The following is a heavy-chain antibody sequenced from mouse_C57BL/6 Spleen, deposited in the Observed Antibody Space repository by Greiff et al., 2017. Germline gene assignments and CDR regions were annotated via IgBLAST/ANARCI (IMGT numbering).Heavy chain of an antibody. CDR3: ARNWDWYFDV. CDR2: IDPSDSYT. CDR1: GYTFTSYW. J-gene: IGHJ1*03. Sequence: QVQLQQPGAELVKPGASVKLSCKASGYTFTSYWMRWVKQRPGQGLEWIGEIDPSDSYTNYNQKFKGKATLTVDTSSSTAYMQLSSLTSEDSAVYYCARNWDWYFDVWGTGTTVTVSS. V-gene: IGHV1-50*01. D-gene: IGHD4-1*01.